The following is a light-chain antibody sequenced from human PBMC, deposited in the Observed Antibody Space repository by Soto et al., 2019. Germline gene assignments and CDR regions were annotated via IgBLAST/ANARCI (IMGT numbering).Light chain of an antibody. V-gene: IGKV3-15*01. CDR1: QSVNSD. CDR3: QQYYKWPPWT. Sequence: EIVMTQSPATLSVAPGERATLSCRASQSVNSDLAWYQQKPGQAPRLLMYGASTRATGIPARFSGSGSGTEFTLTISSLQSEDFVFYYCQQYYKWPPWTFGQGTKVDIK. CDR2: GAS. J-gene: IGKJ1*01.